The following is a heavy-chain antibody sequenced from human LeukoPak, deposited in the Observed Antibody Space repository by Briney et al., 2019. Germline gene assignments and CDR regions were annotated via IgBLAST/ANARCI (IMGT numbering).Heavy chain of an antibody. CDR2: IYYSGST. Sequence: SETLSLTCAVYGGSFSGYYWSWIRQPPGKGLEWIGYIYYSGSTNYNPSLKSRVTISVDTSKNQFSLKLSSVTAADTAVYYCARFGGSRSFDYWGQGTLVTVSS. CDR3: ARFGGSRSFDY. CDR1: GGSFSGYY. V-gene: IGHV4-59*01. J-gene: IGHJ4*02. D-gene: IGHD3-16*01.